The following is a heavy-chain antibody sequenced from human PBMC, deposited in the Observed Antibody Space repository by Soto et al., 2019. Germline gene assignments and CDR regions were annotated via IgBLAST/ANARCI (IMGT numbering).Heavy chain of an antibody. CDR2: ISSSGSTI. CDR1: GFTFSDYY. J-gene: IGHJ3*02. V-gene: IGHV3-11*01. D-gene: IGHD2-15*01. CDR3: ARDTGIVVVVAANGDAFDI. Sequence: GGSLRLSCAASGFTFSDYYMSWIRQAPGKGLEWVSYISSSGSTIYYADSVKGRFTISRDNAKNSLYLQMNSLRAEDTAVYYCARDTGIVVVVAANGDAFDIWGQGTMVTVSS.